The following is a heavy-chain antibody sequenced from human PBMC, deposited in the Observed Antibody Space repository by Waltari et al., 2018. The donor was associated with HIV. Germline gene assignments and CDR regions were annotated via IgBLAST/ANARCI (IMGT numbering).Heavy chain of an antibody. D-gene: IGHD4-17*01. J-gene: IGHJ6*02. V-gene: IGHV3-21*01. CDR2: ISSSSSYI. CDR3: ARDGGYGDYEGRYYYYYYGMDV. Sequence: EVQLVESGGGLVKPGGSLRLSCAASGFTFSSYSMNWVRQAPGKGLEWVSSISSSSSYIYYADSVKGRFTISRDNAKNSLYLQMNSLRAEDTAVYYCARDGGYGDYEGRYYYYYYGMDVWG. CDR1: GFTFSSYS.